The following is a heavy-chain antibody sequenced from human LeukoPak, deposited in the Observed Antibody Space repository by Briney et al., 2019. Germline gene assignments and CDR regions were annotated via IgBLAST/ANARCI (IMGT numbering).Heavy chain of an antibody. J-gene: IGHJ4*02. V-gene: IGHV4-34*01. Sequence: SETLSLTCAVYGGSFSGYYWSWIRQPPGKGLEWIGEINHSGSTNYNPSLKSRVTISVDTSKNQFSLKLSSVTAADTAVYYCATRGSRDGYNWRYWGQGTLVTVSS. CDR1: GGSFSGYY. CDR3: ATRGSRDGYNWRY. CDR2: INHSGST. D-gene: IGHD5-24*01.